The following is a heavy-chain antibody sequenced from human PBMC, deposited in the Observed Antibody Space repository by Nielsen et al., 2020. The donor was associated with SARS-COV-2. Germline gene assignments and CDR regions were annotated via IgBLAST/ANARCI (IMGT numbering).Heavy chain of an antibody. Sequence: LSLTCAASGFTFSSYAMHWVRQAPGKGLEWVAVISYDGSNKYYADSVKGRFTISRDNSKNTLYLQMNSLRAEDTAVYYCARDVDTAMGPDYWGQGTLVTVSS. CDR2: ISYDGSNK. CDR1: GFTFSSYA. J-gene: IGHJ4*02. CDR3: ARDVDTAMGPDY. D-gene: IGHD5-18*01. V-gene: IGHV3-30*04.